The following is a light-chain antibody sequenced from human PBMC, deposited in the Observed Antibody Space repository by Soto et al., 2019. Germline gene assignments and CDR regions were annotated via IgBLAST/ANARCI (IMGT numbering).Light chain of an antibody. CDR2: DAS. CDR3: QQYNDWPPKHT. CDR1: QSVSSN. Sequence: ETVMTQSPATLSVSPGERATLSCRASQSVSSNLAWYQQKPGQAPRLLIYDASTRATGIPARFSGSGSGTEFTLTISSLQSEDFAVYYCQQYNDWPPKHTFGQGTKLEIK. J-gene: IGKJ2*01. V-gene: IGKV3-15*01.